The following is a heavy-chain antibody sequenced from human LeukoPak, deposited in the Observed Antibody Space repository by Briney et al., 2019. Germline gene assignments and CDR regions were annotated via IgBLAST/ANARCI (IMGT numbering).Heavy chain of an antibody. Sequence: GGSLRLSCAASGFIFSSYGMHWVRQAPDKGLEWVAFTRYVGSRKYYADSVKGRFTISRDNSKNTLYLQMNSLRAEDTAMYYCAKVSLNMVNDAFDIWGQGTMVSVSS. CDR2: TRYVGSRK. J-gene: IGHJ3*02. CDR1: GFIFSSYG. CDR3: AKVSLNMVNDAFDI. V-gene: IGHV3-30*02. D-gene: IGHD4/OR15-4a*01.